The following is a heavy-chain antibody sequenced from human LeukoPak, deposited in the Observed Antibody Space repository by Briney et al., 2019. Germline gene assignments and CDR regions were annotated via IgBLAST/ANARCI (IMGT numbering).Heavy chain of an antibody. J-gene: IGHJ3*02. Sequence: PSETLSLTCTVSGYSISSGYYWGWIRQPPGKGLEWIGSIYHSGSTYYNPSLKSRVTISVDTSKNQFSLKLSSVTAADTAVYYCARVFDDSSGYYDGNAFDIWGQGTMVTVSS. CDR2: IYHSGST. V-gene: IGHV4-38-2*02. D-gene: IGHD3-22*01. CDR3: ARVFDDSSGYYDGNAFDI. CDR1: GYSISSGYY.